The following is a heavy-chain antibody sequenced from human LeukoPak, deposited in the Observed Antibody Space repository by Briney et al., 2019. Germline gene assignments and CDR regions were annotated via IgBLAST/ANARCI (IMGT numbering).Heavy chain of an antibody. CDR3: AKDEVVPGYYYTDV. D-gene: IGHD2-2*01. CDR2: IYYSGST. CDR1: GGSISSYY. Sequence: PSETLSLTCTVSGGSISSYYWSWIRQPPGKGLEWIGYIYYSGSTNYNPSLKSRVTISVDTSKNQFSLKLSSVTAADTAVYYCAKDEVVPGYYYTDVWGRGTTVTISS. V-gene: IGHV4-59*12. J-gene: IGHJ6*03.